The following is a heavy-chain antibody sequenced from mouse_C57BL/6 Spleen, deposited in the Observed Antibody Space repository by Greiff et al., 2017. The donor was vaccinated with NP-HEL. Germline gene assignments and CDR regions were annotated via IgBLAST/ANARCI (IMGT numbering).Heavy chain of an antibody. Sequence: EVKVEESGGGLVKPGGSLKLSCAASGFTFSDYGMHWVRQAPEKGLEWVAYISSGSSTIYYADTVKGRFTISRDNAKNTLFLQMTSLRSEDTAMYYCARPTGTRYFDVWGTGTTVTVSS. V-gene: IGHV5-17*01. D-gene: IGHD4-1*01. CDR1: GFTFSDYG. J-gene: IGHJ1*03. CDR2: ISSGSSTI. CDR3: ARPTGTRYFDV.